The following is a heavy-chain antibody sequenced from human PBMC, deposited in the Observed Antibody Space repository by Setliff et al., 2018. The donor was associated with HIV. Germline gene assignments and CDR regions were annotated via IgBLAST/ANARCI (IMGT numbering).Heavy chain of an antibody. CDR2: INTHSGYT. CDR1: GYTFNTYG. CDR3: ARGKTWLRFLDY. J-gene: IGHJ4*02. V-gene: IGHV1-18*01. D-gene: IGHD5-12*01. Sequence: ASVKVSCKASGYTFNTYGISWVRQAPGQGLEWMGWINTHSGYTNYAQNVQGRVTVTMDTSTSTAYMELRSLKSDDTAVYYCARGKTWLRFLDYWGQGTLVTVS.